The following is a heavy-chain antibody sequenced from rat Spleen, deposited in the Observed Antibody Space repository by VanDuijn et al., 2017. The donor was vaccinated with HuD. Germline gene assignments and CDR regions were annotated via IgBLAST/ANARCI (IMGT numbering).Heavy chain of an antibody. V-gene: IGHV5-20*01. CDR2: ISYDGSST. Sequence: EVQLVESGGGLVQPGRSMKLSCAASGFTFSNYDMAWVRRAPTKGLEWVASISYDGSSTYYRDSVKGRFTISRDNAKSTLYVQMDSLRSEDTATYYCTTGGTTLYVMAAWGQGASVTVSS. CDR1: GFTFSNYD. D-gene: IGHD1-5*01. J-gene: IGHJ4*01. CDR3: TTGGTTLYVMAA.